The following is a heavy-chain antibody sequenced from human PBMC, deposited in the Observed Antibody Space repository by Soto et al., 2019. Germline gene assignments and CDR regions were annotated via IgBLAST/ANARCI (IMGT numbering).Heavy chain of an antibody. D-gene: IGHD1-1*01. CDR2: ISFDGTAK. CDR3: ATGRSTRFDP. V-gene: IGHV3-30*03. CDR1: GFTFNRYG. Sequence: QGLLVEYGGRVVQPGRSLRLSCVASGFTFNRYGMHWVRQAPGKGLEWVAEISFDGTAKYYAESVKGRFTVSRDNGNNTLHLKMNSLGAKDTAVYFCATGRSTRFDPWGQGTLVTVSS. J-gene: IGHJ5*02.